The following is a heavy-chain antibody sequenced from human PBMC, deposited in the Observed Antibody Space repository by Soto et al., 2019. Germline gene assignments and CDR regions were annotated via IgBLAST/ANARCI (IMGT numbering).Heavy chain of an antibody. CDR3: AKGTPVNGDYALDY. CDR1: GFTFSSFA. Sequence: HPVGSLRLSCAASGFTFSSFAMHWVRQAPGKGLEWVALIAYDGNNKYFADSVKGRFTISRDNSKDTVYLQMDSLRPEDTAVYYCAKGTPVNGDYALDYWGQGSLVTVSS. CDR2: IAYDGNNK. J-gene: IGHJ4*02. D-gene: IGHD4-17*01. V-gene: IGHV3-30*18.